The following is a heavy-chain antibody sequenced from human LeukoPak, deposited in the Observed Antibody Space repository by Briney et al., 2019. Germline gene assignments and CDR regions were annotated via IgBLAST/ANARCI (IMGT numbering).Heavy chain of an antibody. CDR1: GFTFNRCW. Sequence: GGSLRLSCVVSGFTFNRCWMNWVRQAPGKGLEWVAHINPDGRDTYYVDSVKGRFTISRDNAQNSMYLQTNSLRVEDTAVYYCTSWGDTTAEYFQRWGQGTLVTVSS. J-gene: IGHJ1*01. V-gene: IGHV3-7*01. D-gene: IGHD2-21*02. CDR3: TSWGDTTAEYFQR. CDR2: INPDGRDT.